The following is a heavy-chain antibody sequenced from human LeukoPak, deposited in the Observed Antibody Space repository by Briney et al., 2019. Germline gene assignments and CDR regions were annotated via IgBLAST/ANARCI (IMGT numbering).Heavy chain of an antibody. J-gene: IGHJ4*02. CDR2: LSSSGSTI. Sequence: GGSLRLSCAASGFTFSDYYMNWIRQAPGKGLEWVSYLSSSGSTIYYADSVKGRFTISRDNAKNSLYLQINSLRAEDTAVYYCARGRSGVSGNDSPFDYWGQGTLVTVSS. V-gene: IGHV3-11*04. D-gene: IGHD5-12*01. CDR1: GFTFSDYY. CDR3: ARGRSGVSGNDSPFDY.